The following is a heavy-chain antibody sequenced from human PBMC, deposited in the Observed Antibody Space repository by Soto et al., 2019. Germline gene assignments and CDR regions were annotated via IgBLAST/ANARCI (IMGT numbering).Heavy chain of an antibody. D-gene: IGHD3-10*01. V-gene: IGHV6-1*01. CDR3: VRDRYSSSGWFDP. CDR2: TYYRSRFFS. J-gene: IGHJ5*02. CDR1: GDSVSSYSAA. Sequence: SQTLSLLCAISGDSVSSYSAAWNWIRQSPSGGLEWLGRTYYRSRFFSDYAESVKSRIIINPDTSKNQFSLQLKSVTPEDTAVYYCVRDRYSSSGWFDPWGQGTPVTVSS.